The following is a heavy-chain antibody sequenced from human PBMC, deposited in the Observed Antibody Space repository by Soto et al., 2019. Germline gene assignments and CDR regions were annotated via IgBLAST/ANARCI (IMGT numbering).Heavy chain of an antibody. V-gene: IGHV1-3*01. J-gene: IGHJ3*02. CDR2: INPSNGNT. CDR1: GYTFTSYD. CDR3: ARVARIAVAGTTAAFDI. D-gene: IGHD6-19*01. Sequence: ASVKVSCKASGYTFTSYDINWVRQATGQRLEWMGWINPSNGNTKYSQKFQGRVTITRDTSASTAYMELSSLRSEDTAVYYCARVARIAVAGTTAAFDIWGQGTMVTVSS.